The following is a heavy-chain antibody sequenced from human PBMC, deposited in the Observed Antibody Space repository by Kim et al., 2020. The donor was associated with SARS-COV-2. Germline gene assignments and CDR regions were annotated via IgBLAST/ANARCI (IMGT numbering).Heavy chain of an antibody. CDR3: ARVRSGSDGNARSYYYSGMDV. CDR2: IIPIFGTA. V-gene: IGHV1-69*13. J-gene: IGHJ6*02. Sequence: SVKVSCKASGGTFSSYAISWVRQAPGQGLEWMGGIIPIFGTANYAQKFQGRVTITADESTSTAYMELSSLRSEDTAVYYCARVRSGSDGNARSYYYSGMDVWGQGTTVTVSS. D-gene: IGHD5-12*01. CDR1: GGTFSSYA.